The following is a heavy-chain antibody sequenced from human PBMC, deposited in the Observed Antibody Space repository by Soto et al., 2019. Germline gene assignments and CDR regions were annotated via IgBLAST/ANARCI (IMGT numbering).Heavy chain of an antibody. V-gene: IGHV3-48*01. CDR2: ISSSSSTI. D-gene: IGHD2-2*02. Sequence: GGSLRLSCAASGFTFSSYSMNWVRQAPGKGLEWVSYISSSSSTIYYADSVKGRFTISRDNAKNSLYLQMNSLRAEDTAVYYCARAVLHRHAFGIWGQGTMVTVS. CDR1: GFTFSSYS. J-gene: IGHJ3*02. CDR3: ARAVLHRHAFGI.